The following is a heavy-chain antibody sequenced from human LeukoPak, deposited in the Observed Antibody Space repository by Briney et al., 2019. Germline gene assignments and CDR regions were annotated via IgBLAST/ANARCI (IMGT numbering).Heavy chain of an antibody. Sequence: GGSLRLSCAASGFTFSSYGMHWVRQAPGKGREWVAVIWYDGSNKYYADSVKGRFTISRDNSKNTLYLQMNSLRAEDTAVYYCARAGEWLSPDAFDIWGQGTMVTVSS. CDR1: GFTFSSYG. D-gene: IGHD3-3*01. CDR3: ARAGEWLSPDAFDI. J-gene: IGHJ3*02. V-gene: IGHV3-33*01. CDR2: IWYDGSNK.